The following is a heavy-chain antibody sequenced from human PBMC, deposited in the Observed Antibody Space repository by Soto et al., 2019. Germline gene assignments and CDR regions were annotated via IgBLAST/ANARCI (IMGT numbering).Heavy chain of an antibody. Sequence: GGSLRLSCAGSGFTFSRFAMSWVRQVPGKGLEWVGFIRSKAYGGTTEYAASVKGRFTISRDDTKSIAHLQMNSRKTEDTAVYYCTNLGYQGSRGMDVWGQGTSVTVSS. D-gene: IGHD2-2*01. CDR1: GFTFSRFA. J-gene: IGHJ6*02. V-gene: IGHV3-49*04. CDR3: TNLGYQGSRGMDV. CDR2: IRSKAYGGTT.